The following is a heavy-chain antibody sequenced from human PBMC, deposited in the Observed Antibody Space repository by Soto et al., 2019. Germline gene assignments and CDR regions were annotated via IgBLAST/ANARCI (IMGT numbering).Heavy chain of an antibody. CDR1: GFTFTNYW. J-gene: IGHJ4*02. CDR2: IYPGDSDT. CDR3: AKHEGYCSSTTCSNFDY. D-gene: IGHD2-2*01. Sequence: ESLKISCRGSGFTFTNYWIAWVRQMPGKGLEWMGIIYPGDSDTSYSPSFQGQVTISADKSINTAYLHWSSLKASDTAMYYCAKHEGYCSSTTCSNFDYWGQGTLVTVSS. V-gene: IGHV5-51*01.